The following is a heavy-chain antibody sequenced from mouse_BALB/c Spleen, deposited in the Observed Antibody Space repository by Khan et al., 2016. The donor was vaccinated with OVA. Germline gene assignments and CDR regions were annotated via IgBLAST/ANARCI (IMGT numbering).Heavy chain of an antibody. V-gene: IGHV1S29*02. Sequence: VQLQQPGPELVKPGASVKISCKASGYTFTDYNMDWVKQSHGKSLEWIGYIFPNNGDSGYNPKFKTRAALTVDSSSSTAFMELRSLTSEDSAAYYCTRSGYGSFAYWGRGTLVTVSA. D-gene: IGHD1-2*01. J-gene: IGHJ3*01. CDR1: GYTFTDYN. CDR2: IFPNNGDS. CDR3: TRSGYGSFAY.